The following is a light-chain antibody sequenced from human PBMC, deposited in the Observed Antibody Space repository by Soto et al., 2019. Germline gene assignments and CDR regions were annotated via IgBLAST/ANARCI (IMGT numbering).Light chain of an antibody. Sequence: DNEMTQSPSTLSASIEYRVTISSRASQSISSWLAWYQQKPGKAPKLLIYKASTLKSGVPSRFSGTVSGTDFTLTMGCLQPEDFATYYCPAASSFPSSCLGQGTRLEIK. CDR2: KAS. CDR3: PAASSFPSSC. CDR1: QSISSW. J-gene: IGKJ5*01. V-gene: IGKV1-5*03.